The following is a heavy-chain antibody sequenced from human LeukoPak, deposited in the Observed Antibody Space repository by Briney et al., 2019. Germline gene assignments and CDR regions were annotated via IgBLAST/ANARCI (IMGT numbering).Heavy chain of an antibody. Sequence: GGSLILSCAVSGFTFSNYGMHWVRQAPGKGLEWVAVISYDGNNKYYADSVKGRFTISRDNSKNTLYLQMNSLKPEDTAVYYCAKRFGESPAGAFDIWGQGTMVTVSS. D-gene: IGHD3-10*01. CDR1: GFTFSNYG. J-gene: IGHJ3*02. CDR2: ISYDGNNK. CDR3: AKRFGESPAGAFDI. V-gene: IGHV3-30*18.